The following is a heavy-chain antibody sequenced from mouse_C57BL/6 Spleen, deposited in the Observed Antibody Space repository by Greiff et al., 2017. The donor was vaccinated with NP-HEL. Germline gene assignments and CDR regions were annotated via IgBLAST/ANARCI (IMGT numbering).Heavy chain of an antibody. CDR3: ARHEDGYSNYGGYFDY. Sequence: QVTLKVSGAELVKPGASVKLSCKASGYTFTEYTIHWVKQRSGQGLEWIGWFYPGSGSIKYNEKFKDKATLTADKSSSTVYMELSRLTSEDSAVYFCARHEDGYSNYGGYFDYWGQGTTLTVSS. V-gene: IGHV1-62-2*01. D-gene: IGHD2-5*01. CDR1: GYTFTEYT. J-gene: IGHJ2*01. CDR2: FYPGSGSI.